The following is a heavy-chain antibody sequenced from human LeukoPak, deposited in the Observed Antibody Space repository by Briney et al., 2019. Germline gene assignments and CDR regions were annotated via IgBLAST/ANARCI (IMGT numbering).Heavy chain of an antibody. Sequence: GGSLRLSGAASGFTFSSYAMSWVRQAPGKGLEWVSAISGSGGSTYYADSVKGRFTISRDNSKNTLYLQMNSLRAEDTAVYYCAKVSTLCSSTSCYSYYFDYWGQGTLVTVPS. D-gene: IGHD2-2*01. V-gene: IGHV3-23*01. CDR3: AKVSTLCSSTSCYSYYFDY. J-gene: IGHJ4*02. CDR1: GFTFSSYA. CDR2: ISGSGGST.